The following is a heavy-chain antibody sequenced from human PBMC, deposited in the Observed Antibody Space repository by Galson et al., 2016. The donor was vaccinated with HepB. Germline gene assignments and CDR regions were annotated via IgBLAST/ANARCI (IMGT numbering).Heavy chain of an antibody. D-gene: IGHD2-15*01. V-gene: IGHV3-33*08. Sequence: SLRLSCAASGFNFRGYWMSWVRQAPGRGLEWVALIWYDGSNKHYADSVKGRFTISRDNSKNTLYLQMNRLKAEDTAVYYCARFGGSLGMDVWGQGTTVTVSS. CDR1: GFNFRGYW. CDR3: ARFGGSLGMDV. CDR2: IWYDGSNK. J-gene: IGHJ6*02.